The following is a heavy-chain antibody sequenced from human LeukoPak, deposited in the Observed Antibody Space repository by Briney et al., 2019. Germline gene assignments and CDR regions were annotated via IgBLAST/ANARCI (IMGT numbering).Heavy chain of an antibody. Sequence: SETLSLTCTVSGGSISIYYWSWIRQPPGKGLEWIGYIYYSGSTNYNPSLKSRVTISVDTSKNQFSLKLSSVTAADTAVYYCARSPIGWELLSGGAFDIWGQGTMVTVSS. CDR2: IYYSGST. V-gene: IGHV4-59*01. D-gene: IGHD1-26*01. CDR3: ARSPIGWELLSGGAFDI. CDR1: GGSISIYY. J-gene: IGHJ3*02.